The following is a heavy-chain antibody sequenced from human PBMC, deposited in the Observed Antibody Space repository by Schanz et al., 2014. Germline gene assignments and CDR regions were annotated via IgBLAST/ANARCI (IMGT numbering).Heavy chain of an antibody. V-gene: IGHV3-30-3*01. CDR1: GFTLSSYA. D-gene: IGHD2-15*01. Sequence: QVQLVESGGGEVQPGRSLRLSCAAYGFTLSSYAMHWVRQAPGKGLEWVAVISYDGSNKYYADSVKGRFTISRDNSKNTLYLQMNTLRAEDTAVYYCARDRGYCSGGSCLTFDYWGQGTLVTVSS. CDR2: ISYDGSNK. CDR3: ARDRGYCSGGSCLTFDY. J-gene: IGHJ4*02.